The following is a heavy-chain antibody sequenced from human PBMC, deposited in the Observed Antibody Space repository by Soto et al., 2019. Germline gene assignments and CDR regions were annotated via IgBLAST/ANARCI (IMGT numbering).Heavy chain of an antibody. CDR1: GGTFSSYA. Sequence: GASVKVSCKASGGTFSSYAISWVRQAPGQGLEWMGGIIPIFGTANYAQKFQGRVTITADESTSTAYMELSSLRSEDTAVYYCAVSGPFDYGGNEPSSSYSGMAFWGKGSRVTVS. V-gene: IGHV1-69*13. D-gene: IGHD4-17*01. J-gene: IGHJ6*04. CDR2: IIPIFGTA. CDR3: AVSGPFDYGGNEPSSSYSGMAF.